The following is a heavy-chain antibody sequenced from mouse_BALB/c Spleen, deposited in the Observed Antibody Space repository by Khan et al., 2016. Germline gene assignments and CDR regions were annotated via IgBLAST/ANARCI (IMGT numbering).Heavy chain of an antibody. CDR3: ARHAFSYGYLVGALTY. D-gene: IGHD2-2*01. V-gene: IGHV3-1*02. J-gene: IGHJ4*01. CDR2: IYYSGSI. Sequence: VQLQQSGPDLVKPSQSLSLTCTVTGYSIISGYGWNWIRQFPGNKLEWMGNIYYSGSINYNPSLKSRISITRDTSKNQFFLQLNSVTTEDTATYYCARHAFSYGYLVGALTYWGQGTSVTVSS. CDR1: GYSIISGYG.